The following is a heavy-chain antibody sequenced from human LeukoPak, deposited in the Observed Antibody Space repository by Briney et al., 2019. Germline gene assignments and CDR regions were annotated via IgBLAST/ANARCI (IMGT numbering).Heavy chain of an antibody. J-gene: IGHJ6*02. Sequence: GGSLRLSCAASGFTFSSYSMSWVRQSPGKGLEWVSSVSASGLSTYYADSVKGRFTISRDNSKNTLYLQMNSLTADDTALYYCAGRKVGPTNYFYGVDVWGQGTTVTVSS. CDR1: GFTFSSYS. D-gene: IGHD1-26*01. CDR2: VSASGLST. V-gene: IGHV3-23*01. CDR3: AGRKVGPTNYFYGVDV.